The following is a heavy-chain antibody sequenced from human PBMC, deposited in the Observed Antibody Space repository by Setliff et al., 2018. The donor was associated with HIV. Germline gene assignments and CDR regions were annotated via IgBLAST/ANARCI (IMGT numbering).Heavy chain of an antibody. V-gene: IGHV4-4*09. J-gene: IGHJ2*01. CDR2: IYPTGIT. CDR1: GGSFRHYY. CDR3: ARLVSEMATLDWYFDV. Sequence: SETLSLTCTVSGGSFRHYYWSWIRQPPGKGLEWIGHIYPTGITNYNPYLKSRLTISIDTFRKQLALSLRSVTAADKAIYYCARLVSEMATLDWYFDVWGRGTLVTVSS.